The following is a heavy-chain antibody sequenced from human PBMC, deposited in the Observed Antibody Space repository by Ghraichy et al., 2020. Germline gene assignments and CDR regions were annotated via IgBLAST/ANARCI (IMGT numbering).Heavy chain of an antibody. V-gene: IGHV4-30-4*01. CDR2: IYYSGST. J-gene: IGHJ5*02. D-gene: IGHD3-3*01. Sequence: SETLSLTCTVSGGSISSGDYYWSWIRQPPGKGLEWIGYIYYSGSTYYNPSLKSRVTISVDPSKNQFSLKLSSVTAADTAGDYCARGLVEGITIFGVVKNGVWFDPWGQGTLVTVSS. CDR1: GGSISSGDYY. CDR3: ARGLVEGITIFGVVKNGVWFDP.